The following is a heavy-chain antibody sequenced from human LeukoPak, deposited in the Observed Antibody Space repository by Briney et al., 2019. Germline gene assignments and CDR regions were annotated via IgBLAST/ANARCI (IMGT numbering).Heavy chain of an antibody. V-gene: IGHV3-53*01. CDR1: GFTVSSNY. Sequence: PGGSLRLSCAASGFTVSSNYMSWVRQAPGKGLEWVSVIYSGGSTYYADSVKGRFTISRDNSKNTLYLQMNSLRAEDTAVYYCARDRRYYDSSGAFDIWGQGTMATVSS. CDR3: ARDRRYYDSSGAFDI. CDR2: IYSGGST. J-gene: IGHJ3*02. D-gene: IGHD3-22*01.